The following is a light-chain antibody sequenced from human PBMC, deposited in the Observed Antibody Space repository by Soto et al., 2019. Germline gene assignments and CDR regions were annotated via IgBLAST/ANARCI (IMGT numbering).Light chain of an antibody. CDR1: QSVSNN. CDR2: GAS. V-gene: IGKV3-15*01. CDR3: QQFNDWPLT. J-gene: IGKJ4*01. Sequence: EIVMTQSPATLSVSPGERATLSCRASQSVSNNLAWYQQKPGQAPRLLIYGASTGATGLPARFTGSGSGTEFTLTISSLQSEDFAAYYCQQFNDWPLTFGGGTKVEIK.